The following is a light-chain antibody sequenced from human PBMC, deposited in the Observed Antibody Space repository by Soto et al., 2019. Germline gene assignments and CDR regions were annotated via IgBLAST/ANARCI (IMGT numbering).Light chain of an antibody. CDR1: SSDVGGYNY. J-gene: IGLJ7*01. CDR3: SSYTTLSTLVV. Sequence: QSALTQPASVSGSPGQSITISCTGTSSDVGGYNYVSWYQQHPGKAPKLMIYEVSNRPSGVSNRFSGSKSGNTASLTISGLQAEDEADYYCSSYTTLSTLVVFGGGTQLTVL. CDR2: EVS. V-gene: IGLV2-14*01.